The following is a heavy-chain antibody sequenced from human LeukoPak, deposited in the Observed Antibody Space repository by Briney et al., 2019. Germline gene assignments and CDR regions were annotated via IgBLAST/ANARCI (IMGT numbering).Heavy chain of an antibody. CDR2: INHSGST. Sequence: PSETLSLTCAVYGGSFSGYYWSWIRQPPGKGLEWIGEINHSGSTNYNPSLKSRVTISVDTSKNQFSLKLSSVIAADTAVYYCARGSGYSYDYNYWGQGTLVTVSS. V-gene: IGHV4-34*01. CDR3: ARGSGYSYDYNY. J-gene: IGHJ4*02. CDR1: GGSFSGYY. D-gene: IGHD5-18*01.